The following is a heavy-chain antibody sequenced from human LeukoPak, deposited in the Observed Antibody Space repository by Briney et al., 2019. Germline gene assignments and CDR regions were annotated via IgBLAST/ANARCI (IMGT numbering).Heavy chain of an antibody. CDR1: GFTFHKYA. V-gene: IGHV3-43*02. CDR3: ARDHVYGGADY. J-gene: IGHJ4*02. Sequence: GGSLRLSCAASGFTFHKYAIHWVRQAPGKGLEWVSLTSGDGITTYFADSVKGRFTISRDNSKSSLFLQMNSLRTEDTALYYCARDHVYGGADYWGQGTLVTVSS. D-gene: IGHD5/OR15-5a*01. CDR2: TSGDGITT.